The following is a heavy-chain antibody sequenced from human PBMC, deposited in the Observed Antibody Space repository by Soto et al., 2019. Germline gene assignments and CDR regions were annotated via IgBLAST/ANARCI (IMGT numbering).Heavy chain of an antibody. D-gene: IGHD2-15*01. CDR3: ARDYCSETTCPNYYMHV. Sequence: GGSLRLSCEASIFTFSDYYMTWIRQAPGKGLEWVSSISSRASATYYADSVKGRFTISRDNAKNSVSRQMNSLKAEDTAVYYCARDYCSETTCPNYYMHVWGQGTTVTVSS. CDR2: ISSRASAT. CDR1: IFTFSDYY. J-gene: IGHJ6*02. V-gene: IGHV3-11*01.